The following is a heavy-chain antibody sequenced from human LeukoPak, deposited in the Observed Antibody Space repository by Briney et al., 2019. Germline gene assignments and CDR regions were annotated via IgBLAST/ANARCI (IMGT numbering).Heavy chain of an antibody. CDR1: GGSISGSSYY. CDR2: IYYSGNT. D-gene: IGHD6-19*01. J-gene: IGHJ4*02. V-gene: IGHV4-39*01. CDR3: AAPGWRDLFDY. Sequence: SETLSLTCTVSGGSISGSSYYWGWIRQPPGKGLEWIGNIYYSGNTYYNPSLKSRITISVDTSKNQFSLKLSSVTAADTAVYYCAAPGWRDLFDYWGQGTLVTVSS.